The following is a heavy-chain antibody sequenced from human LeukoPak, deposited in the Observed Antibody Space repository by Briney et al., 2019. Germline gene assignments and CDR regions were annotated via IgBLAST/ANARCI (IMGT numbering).Heavy chain of an antibody. J-gene: IGHJ4*02. CDR3: ARFIRAMDFDY. D-gene: IGHD3-16*01. Sequence: GGSLRLSCAASGFTFSSYWMSWVRQAPGKGLEWVANIKQDGSEKYYVDSVKGRFTISRDNAKNSLYLQMNSLRAGDTAVYYCARFIRAMDFDYWGQGTLVTVSS. V-gene: IGHV3-7*01. CDR2: IKQDGSEK. CDR1: GFTFSSYW.